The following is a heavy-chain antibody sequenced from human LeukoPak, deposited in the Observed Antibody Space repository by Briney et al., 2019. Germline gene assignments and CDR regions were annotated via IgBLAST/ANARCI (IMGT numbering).Heavy chain of an antibody. Sequence: SETLSLTRTVSGGSISSGDCYWSWIRQPPGKGLEWIGYIYYSGSSYYNPSLKSRVTISVDTSKNQLSLKLSSVTAADTAVYYCARGGSGSRYFDYWGQGTLVTVSS. CDR2: IYYSGSS. D-gene: IGHD1-26*01. J-gene: IGHJ4*02. CDR3: ARGGSGSRYFDY. V-gene: IGHV4-30-4*01. CDR1: GGSISSGDCY.